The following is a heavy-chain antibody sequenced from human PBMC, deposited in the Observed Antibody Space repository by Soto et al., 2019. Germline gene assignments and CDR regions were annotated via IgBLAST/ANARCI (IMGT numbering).Heavy chain of an antibody. D-gene: IGHD3-16*01. CDR1: GSTFSAFC. Sequence: EVQLLESGGALAQPGGSLRLSCAASGSTFSAFCMNWVRQAPGKGLEWVSAISRSGDITYYADSVKGRFTISRDNSKNTLDVEMNSLTGDDTAVYYCAKGGVWVPYGMDVWGPGTTVIVSS. V-gene: IGHV3-23*01. J-gene: IGHJ6*02. CDR2: ISRSGDIT. CDR3: AKGGVWVPYGMDV.